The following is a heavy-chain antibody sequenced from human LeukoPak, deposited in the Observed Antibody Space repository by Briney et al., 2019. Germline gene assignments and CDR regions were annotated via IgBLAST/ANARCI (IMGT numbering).Heavy chain of an antibody. D-gene: IGHD2-21*02. J-gene: IGHJ6*02. V-gene: IGHV3-15*01. CDR1: GLTFSNAW. CDR2: IKSKTDGGTT. Sequence: PGGSLRLSCAASGLTFSNAWMSWVHQAPGKGLEWVGRIKSKTDGGTTDYAAPVKGRFTISRDDSKNTLYLQMNSLKTEDTAVYYCATGVTLDYAMAVWGQGTTVTVSS. CDR3: ATGVTLDYAMAV.